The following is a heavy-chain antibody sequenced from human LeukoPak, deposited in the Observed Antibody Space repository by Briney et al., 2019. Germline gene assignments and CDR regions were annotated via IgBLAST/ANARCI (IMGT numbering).Heavy chain of an antibody. CDR2: IKQDGSEK. Sequence: QPGGSLRLSCAASGFTFSSYWMSWVRQAPGKGLEWVANIKQDGSEKYYVDSVKGRFTISRDNSKNTLYLQMNSLRAEDTAVYYCAKDRSFFLGVHDYWGQGTLVTVSS. V-gene: IGHV3-7*03. J-gene: IGHJ4*02. CDR3: AKDRSFFLGVHDY. D-gene: IGHD1-1*01. CDR1: GFTFSSYW.